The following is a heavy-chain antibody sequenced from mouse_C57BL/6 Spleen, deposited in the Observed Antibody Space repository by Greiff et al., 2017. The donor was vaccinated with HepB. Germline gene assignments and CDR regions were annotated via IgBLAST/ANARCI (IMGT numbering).Heavy chain of an antibody. V-gene: IGHV5-16*01. D-gene: IGHD1-1*01. CDR2: INYDGSST. CDR3: ARGGAIYYYGRGDAMDY. Sequence: EVKLMESEGGLVQPGSSMKLSCTASGFTFSDYYMAWVRQVPEKGLEWVANINYDGSSTYYLDSLKSRFIISRDNAKNILYLQMSSLKSEDTATYYCARGGAIYYYGRGDAMDYWGQGTSVTVSS. CDR1: GFTFSDYY. J-gene: IGHJ4*01.